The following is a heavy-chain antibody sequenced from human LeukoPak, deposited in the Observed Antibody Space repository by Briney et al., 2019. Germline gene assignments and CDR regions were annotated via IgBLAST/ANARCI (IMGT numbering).Heavy chain of an antibody. V-gene: IGHV1-69*05. CDR1: GGTFSSDA. D-gene: IGHD3-22*01. J-gene: IGHJ5*02. Sequence: GASVKVSCKXSGGTFSSDAISWVRQAPRQGLEWMGRIIPIFGTANYAQKFQGRVTITTDESTSTAYMELSSLRSEDTAVYYCARESDSSGYSNWFDPWGQGTLVTVSS. CDR2: IIPIFGTA. CDR3: ARESDSSGYSNWFDP.